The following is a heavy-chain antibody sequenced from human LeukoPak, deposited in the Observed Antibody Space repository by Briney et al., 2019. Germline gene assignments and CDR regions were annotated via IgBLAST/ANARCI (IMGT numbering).Heavy chain of an antibody. CDR2: TYYRSKWYN. V-gene: IGHV6-1*01. D-gene: IGHD2-2*01. Sequence: SQTLSPTCVISGDSVSSNSGAWNWIRQSPSRGLEWLGRTYYRSKWYNEYALSVKSRITINPDTTKNQFSLQLSSVTPEDTAVYYCVRGGVEAPAAMGFDYWGQGTLVTVSS. CDR1: GDSVSSNSGA. CDR3: VRGGVEAPAAMGFDY. J-gene: IGHJ4*02.